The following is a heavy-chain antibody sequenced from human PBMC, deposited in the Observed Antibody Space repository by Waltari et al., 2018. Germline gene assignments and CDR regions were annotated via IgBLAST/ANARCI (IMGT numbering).Heavy chain of an antibody. V-gene: IGHV4-59*01. CDR2: IYYSWST. CDR3: AGKCYYYYMDV. CDR1: GGSIRRYY. Sequence: QVQLQESGQGLVKPSEPLSLTCTVSGGSIRRYYCSWLQQPPGTGLEWIGYIYYSWSTNYNPTLKSRVTISVDTSKNRFALKVSSLTAADTAVYYFAGKCYYYYMDVWGKGTTVTVSS. J-gene: IGHJ6*03.